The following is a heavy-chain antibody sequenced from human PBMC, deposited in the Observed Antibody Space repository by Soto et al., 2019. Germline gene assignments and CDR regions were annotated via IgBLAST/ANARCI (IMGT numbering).Heavy chain of an antibody. J-gene: IGHJ6*03. CDR2: ISAYNGNT. CDR1: GYTFTSHG. Sequence: GASVKVSCKASGYTFTSHGISWVRQAPGQGLEWMGWISAYNGNTNYAQKLQGRVTMTTDTSTSTAYMELRSLRSDDTAVYYCAREAVVPAAIPFYYYYYMDVWGKGTTVTVSS. D-gene: IGHD2-2*01. V-gene: IGHV1-18*01. CDR3: AREAVVPAAIPFYYYYYMDV.